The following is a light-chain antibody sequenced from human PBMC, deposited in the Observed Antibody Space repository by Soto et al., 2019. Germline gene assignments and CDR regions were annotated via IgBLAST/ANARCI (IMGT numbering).Light chain of an antibody. Sequence: DILMTQSPSSLSASVGDRVTIACRASQSISNHLHWYQQKPGTAPKLLIYVASRLQSGVPARFSGSGSGTDFTLTISSLQPEDFATYYCQQTYSNPRTFGKGTNLEIK. J-gene: IGKJ1*01. CDR2: VAS. CDR1: QSISNH. V-gene: IGKV1-39*01. CDR3: QQTYSNPRT.